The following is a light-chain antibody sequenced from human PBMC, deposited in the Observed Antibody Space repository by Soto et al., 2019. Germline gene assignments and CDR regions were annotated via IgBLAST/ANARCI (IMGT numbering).Light chain of an antibody. CDR1: QSVSSN. V-gene: IGKV3-15*01. J-gene: IGKJ2*01. CDR3: QQYNSYPYT. Sequence: EIVMTQSPATLSVSPGERATLSCRASQSVSSNLAWYQQKPGQAPRLLIYGASTRATGIPARFSGSGSGTEFPLTISSLQSEDFATYYCQQYNSYPYTFGQGTKLEIK. CDR2: GAS.